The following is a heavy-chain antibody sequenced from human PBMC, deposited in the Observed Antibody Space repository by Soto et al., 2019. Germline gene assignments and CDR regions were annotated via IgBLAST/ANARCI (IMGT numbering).Heavy chain of an antibody. Sequence: ASVKVSCKASGYTFTNYDINWVRQAPGQGLEWMGTIDPTGGRTNYAQKFQGRVTMTRDTSASTAYMELSSLRSEDTAVYYCARCYYDILTGYYLNVGGNWFDPWGQGTLVTVS. CDR3: ARCYYDILTGYYLNVGGNWFDP. CDR2: IDPTGGRT. CDR1: GYTFTNYD. D-gene: IGHD3-9*01. V-gene: IGHV1-46*01. J-gene: IGHJ5*02.